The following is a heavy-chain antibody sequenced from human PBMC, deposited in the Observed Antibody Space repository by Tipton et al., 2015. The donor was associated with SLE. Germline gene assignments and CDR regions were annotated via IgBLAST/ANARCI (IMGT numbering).Heavy chain of an antibody. V-gene: IGHV3-53*05. CDR1: EITVSTNY. Sequence: LSLTCAVSEITVSTNYMSWVRQAPGKGLEWVSVIYSGGKTYYADPVKGRFTISRDNSKNMVYLQMNSVRPEDTAVYYCAREKPPALYHGMDVWGQGTTVTVSS. CDR2: IYSGGKT. J-gene: IGHJ6*02. CDR3: AREKPPALYHGMDV.